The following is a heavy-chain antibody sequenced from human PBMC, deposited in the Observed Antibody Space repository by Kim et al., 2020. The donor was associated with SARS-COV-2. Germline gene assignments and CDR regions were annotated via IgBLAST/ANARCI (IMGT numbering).Heavy chain of an antibody. CDR1: GGSISSSSYY. CDR3: ARHIAPYYYDSSGLDY. CDR2: IYYSGST. J-gene: IGHJ4*02. D-gene: IGHD3-22*01. Sequence: SETLSLTCTVSGGSISSSSYYWGWIRQPPGKGLEWIGSIYYSGSTYYNPSLKSRVTISVDTSKNQFSLKLSSVTAADTAVYYCARHIAPYYYDSSGLDYWGQGTLVTVSS. V-gene: IGHV4-39*01.